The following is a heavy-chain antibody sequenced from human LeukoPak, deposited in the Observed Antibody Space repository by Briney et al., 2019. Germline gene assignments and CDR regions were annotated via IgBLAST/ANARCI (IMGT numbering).Heavy chain of an antibody. CDR2: RIPIFGTA. CDR1: RGTFSSYA. V-gene: IGHV1-69*01. J-gene: IGHJ6*04. Sequence: SQKVSCKASRGTFSSYAISWVRQAPGEGLEWMGGRIPIFGTANYAQKFQGRVTITADESTSTAYMELSSLRSEDTAVYYCARDRVDTAMAPTGEYYYYGMDVWGKGTKVTVSS. D-gene: IGHD5-18*01. CDR3: ARDRVDTAMAPTGEYYYYGMDV.